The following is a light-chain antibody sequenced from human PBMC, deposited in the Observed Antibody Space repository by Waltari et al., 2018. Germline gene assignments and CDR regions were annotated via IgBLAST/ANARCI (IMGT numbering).Light chain of an antibody. CDR3: SSYSSSNTWV. Sequence: QSALTQHASVYGSPGQSITIPCTGSSSDVGGYYYVSWYQQHPGKAPKLICYDFDVRKRPSGVSDRFSGSKSGNTASLTISGLQAGDEADYYCSSYSSSNTWVFGGGTKLTVL. CDR2: DVR. J-gene: IGLJ3*02. V-gene: IGLV2-14*01. CDR1: SSDVGGYYY.